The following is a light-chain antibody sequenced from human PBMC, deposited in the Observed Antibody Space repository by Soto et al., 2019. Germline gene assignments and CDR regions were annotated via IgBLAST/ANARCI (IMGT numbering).Light chain of an antibody. Sequence: DIVMTQSPDSLAVSLGARATINCRSSQSVLRGSNNKNHLAWYQQKPGQPPRLLLYWASTRESGVPDRFSGSGSGTDFTLTISSLQAEDVAVYYCQQYYSNPITFGQGTRLENK. CDR3: QQYYSNPIT. CDR1: QSVLRGSNNKNH. V-gene: IGKV4-1*01. J-gene: IGKJ5*01. CDR2: WAS.